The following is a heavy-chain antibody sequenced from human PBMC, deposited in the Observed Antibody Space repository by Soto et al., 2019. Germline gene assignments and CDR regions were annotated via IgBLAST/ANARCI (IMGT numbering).Heavy chain of an antibody. CDR2: INTYNGNT. Sequence: QVQLVQSGAEVKNPGASVKVSCKASGYTFTRYGIGWARQAPGQGLEWMGWINTYNGNTNYAQNVQGRVTLTTDTSPSTAYMEMRSLRSNDTAIYNCARLDDYVTPSPQDVWGQGTTVIVSS. D-gene: IGHD3-16*01. J-gene: IGHJ6*02. V-gene: IGHV1-18*01. CDR3: ARLDDYVTPSPQDV. CDR1: GYTFTRYG.